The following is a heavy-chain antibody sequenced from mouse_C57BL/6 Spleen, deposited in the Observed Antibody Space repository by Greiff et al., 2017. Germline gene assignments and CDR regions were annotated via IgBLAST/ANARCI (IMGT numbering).Heavy chain of an antibody. D-gene: IGHD1-1*01. CDR3: ARGGGLLRYAMDY. CDR2: ILPGSGST. CDR1: GYTFTGYW. Sequence: QVQLQQSGAELMKPGASVKLSCKATGYTFTGYWIEWVKQRPGHGLEWIGEILPGSGSTNYNEKFKGKATFTADTSSNTASMQLSSLTTEDSAIYYWARGGGLLRYAMDYWGQGTSVTVSS. V-gene: IGHV1-9*01. J-gene: IGHJ4*01.